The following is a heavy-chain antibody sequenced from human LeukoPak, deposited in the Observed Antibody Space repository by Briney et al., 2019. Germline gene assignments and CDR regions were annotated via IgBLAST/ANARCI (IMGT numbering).Heavy chain of an antibody. J-gene: IGHJ4*02. Sequence: PSQTLSLTCAVSGGSISSGDYYWSWIRQPPGKGLEWIGYIYYSGSTYYNPSLKSRVTISVDTSKNQFSLKLSSVTAADTAVYYCARALRWLQLPGYWGQGTLVTVSS. V-gene: IGHV4-30-4*08. CDR1: GGSISSGDYY. D-gene: IGHD5-24*01. CDR3: ARALRWLQLPGY. CDR2: IYYSGST.